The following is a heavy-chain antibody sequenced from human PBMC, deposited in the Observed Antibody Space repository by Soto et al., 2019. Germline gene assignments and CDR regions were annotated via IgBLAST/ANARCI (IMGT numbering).Heavy chain of an antibody. CDR2: INPNSGGT. J-gene: IGHJ5*02. Sequence: QVQLVQSGAEVRKPGASVKVSCKASGYTFTDYYIRWVLQAPGQGLEWMGWINPNSGGTNYAQRFQGRVTMTRDTSISTAYMELSRLTSDDTAVYYCARGRHELEPFDPWGQGTLVTVSS. D-gene: IGHD1-1*01. CDR3: ARGRHELEPFDP. CDR1: GYTFTDYY. V-gene: IGHV1-2*02.